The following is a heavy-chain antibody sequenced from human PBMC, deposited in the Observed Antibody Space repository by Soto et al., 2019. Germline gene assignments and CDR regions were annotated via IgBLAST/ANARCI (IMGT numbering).Heavy chain of an antibody. CDR3: ASPPRMVRGGGAGGHDAFDI. V-gene: IGHV1-69*13. Sequence: SVKVSCKASGGTFSSYAISWVRQAPGQGLEWMGGIIPIFGTANYAQKFQGRVTITADESTSTAYMELSSLRSEDTAVYYCASPPRMVRGGGAGGHDAFDIWGQGTMVTVSS. D-gene: IGHD3-10*01. CDR2: IIPIFGTA. J-gene: IGHJ3*02. CDR1: GGTFSSYA.